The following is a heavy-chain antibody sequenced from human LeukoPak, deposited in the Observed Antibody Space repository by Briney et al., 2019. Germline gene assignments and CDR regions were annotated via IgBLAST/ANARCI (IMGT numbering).Heavy chain of an antibody. V-gene: IGHV3-23*01. CDR1: GFTFSSYA. Sequence: QPGGSLRLSCAASGFTFSSYAMSWVRQAPGKGLGWVSAISGSGGSTYYADSVKGRFTISRDNSKNTLYLQMNSLRAEDTAVYYCASSPRGEYFQHWGQGTLVTVSS. D-gene: IGHD3-10*01. CDR3: ASSPRGEYFQH. J-gene: IGHJ1*01. CDR2: ISGSGGST.